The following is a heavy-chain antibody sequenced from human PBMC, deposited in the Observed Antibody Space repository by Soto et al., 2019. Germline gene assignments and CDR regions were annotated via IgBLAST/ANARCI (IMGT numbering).Heavy chain of an antibody. Sequence: QVQLQQWGAGLLKPSETLSRTCAVYGGSFSGYYWSWVRQPPGKGREWIGEINHSGSTKYNPSINSRINISVDTSKNQFSLKLSSVTAADTAVYYCARVEQWLRLFAFDIWGQGTMVTVSS. V-gene: IGHV4-34*01. CDR2: INHSGST. CDR1: GGSFSGYY. D-gene: IGHD5-12*01. J-gene: IGHJ3*02. CDR3: ARVEQWLRLFAFDI.